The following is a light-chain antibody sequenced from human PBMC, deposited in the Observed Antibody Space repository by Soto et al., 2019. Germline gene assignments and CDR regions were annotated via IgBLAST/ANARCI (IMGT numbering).Light chain of an antibody. Sequence: QSALTQPASVSGSPGQSITISCTGTSSDVGSYNYVSWYQHHPGKCPRLMIXXXSXXXXXXXXLXSGXRSGNTASLTISGLQAEDEADYYCSSYTSGSTLYVFGTGTKVTVL. CDR1: SSDVGSYNY. CDR2: XXS. V-gene: IGLV2-14*01. CDR3: SSYTSGSTLYV. J-gene: IGLJ1*01.